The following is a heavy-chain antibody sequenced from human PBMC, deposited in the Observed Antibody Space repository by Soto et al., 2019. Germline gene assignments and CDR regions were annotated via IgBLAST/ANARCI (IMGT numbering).Heavy chain of an antibody. J-gene: IGHJ4*02. CDR3: ARSAIAVAEFDY. Sequence: AASVKVSCKASGYTFTSYAMHWVRQAPGQRLEWMGWINAGNGNTKYSQKFQGRVTITRDTSASTAYMELSSLRSEDTAVYYCARSAIAVAEFDYWGQGTLVTVSS. V-gene: IGHV1-3*01. CDR1: GYTFTSYA. CDR2: INAGNGNT. D-gene: IGHD6-19*01.